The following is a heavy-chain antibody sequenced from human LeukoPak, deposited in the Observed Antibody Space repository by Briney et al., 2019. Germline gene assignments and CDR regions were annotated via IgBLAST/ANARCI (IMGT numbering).Heavy chain of an antibody. D-gene: IGHD5-18*01. CDR2: INHSGST. J-gene: IGHJ6*03. V-gene: IGHV4-34*01. Sequence: NPSETLSLTCAVYGGSFSGYYWSWIRQPPGKGLEWIGEINHSGSTNHNPSLKSRVTISGDTSKNQFSLKLSSVTAADTAVYFCARVGYSYVINDWSRTGLGAYPTKYYYHMDVWGKGTTVTVSS. CDR1: GGSFSGYY. CDR3: ARVGYSYVINDWSRTGLGAYPTKYYYHMDV.